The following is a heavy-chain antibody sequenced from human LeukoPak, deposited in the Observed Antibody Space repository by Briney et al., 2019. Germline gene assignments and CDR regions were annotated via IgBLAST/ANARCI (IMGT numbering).Heavy chain of an antibody. CDR1: GGSISSSSYY. V-gene: IGHV4-39*01. Sequence: SETLSLTCTVSGGSISSSSYYWGWIRQSPGKGLEWIGSIYYSGNTYYNPSLNSRVTITIDTSKNQFSLQLSSVTAADTTVYYCARSHIVAVTGFAFDIWGQGTLVTVSS. D-gene: IGHD2-21*02. CDR2: IYYSGNT. J-gene: IGHJ3*02. CDR3: ARSHIVAVTGFAFDI.